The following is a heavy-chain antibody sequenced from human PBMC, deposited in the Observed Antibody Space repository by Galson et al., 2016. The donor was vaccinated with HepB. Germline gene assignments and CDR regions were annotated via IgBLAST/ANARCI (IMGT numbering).Heavy chain of an antibody. Sequence: SLRLSCAVSGFTFSSYWMSWVRQVPGKGLEWVANIKQDGSEKYYVDSVKGRFTISRDNGKNSLYLQMNSLRAEDTAVYYCARGRGPTDWGQGTLVTVSS. CDR3: ARGRGPTD. CDR1: GFTFSSYW. CDR2: IKQDGSEK. V-gene: IGHV3-7*01. J-gene: IGHJ4*02. D-gene: IGHD3-10*01.